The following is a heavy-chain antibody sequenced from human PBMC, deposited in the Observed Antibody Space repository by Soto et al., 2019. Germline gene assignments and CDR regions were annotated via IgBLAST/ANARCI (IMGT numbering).Heavy chain of an antibody. CDR2: IDWDDDK. J-gene: IGHJ5*02. D-gene: IGHD2-2*02. CDR1: GFSLSTSGMR. Sequence: SGPTLVNPTQTLTLTCTFSGFSLSTSGMRVSWIRQPSGKALEWLARIDWDDDKFYSTSLKTRLTISKDTSKNQVVLTMTNMDPVDTATYYCARDNYCSSTSCYRTSNWFDPWGQGTLVTVSS. V-gene: IGHV2-70*04. CDR3: ARDNYCSSTSCYRTSNWFDP.